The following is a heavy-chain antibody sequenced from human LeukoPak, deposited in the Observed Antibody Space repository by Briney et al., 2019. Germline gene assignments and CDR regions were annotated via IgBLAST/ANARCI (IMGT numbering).Heavy chain of an antibody. D-gene: IGHD1-14*01. Sequence: SETLSLTCTVSGGSISSYYWSWIRQPPGKGLEWIGYIYYSGGTNYNPSLKSRVTISVDTSKNQFSLKLSSVTAADTAVYYCARDNPDWYFDLWGRGTLVTVSS. V-gene: IGHV4-59*01. J-gene: IGHJ2*01. CDR3: ARDNPDWYFDL. CDR2: IYYSGGT. CDR1: GGSISSYY.